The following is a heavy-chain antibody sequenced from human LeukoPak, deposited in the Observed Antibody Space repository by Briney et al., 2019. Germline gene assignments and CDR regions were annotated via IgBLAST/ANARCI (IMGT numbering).Heavy chain of an antibody. V-gene: IGHV3-30-3*01. CDR2: ISYDGYNK. CDR3: VKDHPTLDA. Sequence: GRSLRLSCAASGFTLSSYAMYWVRQAPGKGLDWVAVISYDGYNKHCADSVKGRFTISRDDSKNTVYLQMTSLRVDDTAVYYCVKDHPTLDAWGQGTLVTVSS. CDR1: GFTLSSYA. J-gene: IGHJ5*02.